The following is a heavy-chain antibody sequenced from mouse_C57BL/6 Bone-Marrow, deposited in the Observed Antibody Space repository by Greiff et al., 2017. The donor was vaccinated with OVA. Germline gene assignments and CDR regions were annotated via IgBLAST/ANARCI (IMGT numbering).Heavy chain of an antibody. V-gene: IGHV7-3*01. J-gene: IGHJ2*01. D-gene: IGHD6-1*01. CDR2: IRNKANGYTT. CDR1: GFTFTDYY. CDR3: VRYEAGAKGYFDY. Sequence: EVKVVESGGGLVQPGGSLSLSCAASGFTFTDYYMSWVRQPPGKALEWLGFIRNKANGYTTEYSASVKGRFTISRDNSQSILYLQMNALRAEDSATYYCVRYEAGAKGYFDYWGQGTTLTVSS.